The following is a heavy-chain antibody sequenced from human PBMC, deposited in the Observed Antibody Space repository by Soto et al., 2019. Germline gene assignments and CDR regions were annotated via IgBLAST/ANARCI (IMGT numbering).Heavy chain of an antibody. V-gene: IGHV3-23*01. CDR1: GFTFSSYA. CDR2: ISGSGGST. D-gene: IGHD6-19*01. J-gene: IGHJ3*02. CDR3: AKDTRPIVVAALGAFDI. Sequence: EVQLLESGGGLVQPGGSLRLSCAASGFTFSSYAMSWVRQAPGKGLEWVSAISGSGGSTYYADSVKGRFTISRDNSKNTLYLQMNSLGAEDTAVYYCAKDTRPIVVAALGAFDIWGQGTMVTVSS.